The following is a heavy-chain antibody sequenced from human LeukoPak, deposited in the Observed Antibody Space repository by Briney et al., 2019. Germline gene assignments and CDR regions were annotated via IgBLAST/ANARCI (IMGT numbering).Heavy chain of an antibody. D-gene: IGHD6-13*01. CDR2: ISYDGSNK. V-gene: IGHV3-30*03. Sequence: GGSLRLSCAASGFTFSSYGMHWVRQAPGKGLEWVGVISYDGSNKYYADSVKGRFTISRDNSKNTLYLQMNSLRAEDTAVYYCASLAAEDYWGQGTLVTVSS. J-gene: IGHJ4*02. CDR1: GFTFSSYG. CDR3: ASLAAEDY.